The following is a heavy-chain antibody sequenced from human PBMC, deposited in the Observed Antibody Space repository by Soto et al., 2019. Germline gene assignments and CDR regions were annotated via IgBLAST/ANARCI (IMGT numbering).Heavy chain of an antibody. Sequence: ASVKVSCKASGYTFTSYGISWVRQAPGQGLEWMGWISAYNGNTNYAQKLQGRVTMTTDTSTSTAYMELRSLRSDDTAVYYCARDPDAWLRRSTGAFDIWGQGTMVTVSS. J-gene: IGHJ3*02. CDR2: ISAYNGNT. D-gene: IGHD5-12*01. CDR1: GYTFTSYG. CDR3: ARDPDAWLRRSTGAFDI. V-gene: IGHV1-18*01.